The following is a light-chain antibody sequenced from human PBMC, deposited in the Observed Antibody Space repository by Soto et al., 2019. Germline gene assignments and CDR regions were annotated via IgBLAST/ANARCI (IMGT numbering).Light chain of an antibody. CDR2: NNN. V-gene: IGLV1-40*01. CDR1: SSNNGAGYD. Sequence: QSVPTQPPSVSGAPGQRVTISCTGSSSNNGAGYDVHWYQRLPGTAPKVLIYNNNNRPSGVPDRFSGSKSGTSASLAITGLQAEDEADYYCQSYDSSLSGSYVFGTGTKLTVL. J-gene: IGLJ1*01. CDR3: QSYDSSLSGSYV.